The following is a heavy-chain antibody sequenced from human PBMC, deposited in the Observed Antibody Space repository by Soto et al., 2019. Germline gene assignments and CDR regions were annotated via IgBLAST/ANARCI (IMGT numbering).Heavy chain of an antibody. CDR2: INPNSGGT. V-gene: IGHV1-2*04. Sequence: ASVKVSCKASGYTFTGYYMHWVRQAPGQGLEWMGWINPNSGGTNYAQKFQGWVTMTRDTSISTAYMELSRLRSDDTAVYYCARGYYDSSGYYSHGVDNWFDPWGQGTLVTVSS. J-gene: IGHJ5*02. CDR1: GYTFTGYY. CDR3: ARGYYDSSGYYSHGVDNWFDP. D-gene: IGHD3-22*01.